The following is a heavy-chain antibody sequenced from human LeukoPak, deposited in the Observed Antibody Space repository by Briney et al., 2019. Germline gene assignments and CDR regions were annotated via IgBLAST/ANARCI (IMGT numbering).Heavy chain of an antibody. V-gene: IGHV3-74*01. CDR2: INTDGSRT. Sequence: PGGSLRLSCAASGFTFSSYSMNWVRQAPGKGLVWVSRINTDGSRTSYADSVKGRFTISRDNAENTLYLQMNSLRAEDTAVYYCARRRDIVVVPAAYNWFDPWGQGTLVTVSS. CDR1: GFTFSSYS. CDR3: ARRRDIVVVPAAYNWFDP. J-gene: IGHJ5*02. D-gene: IGHD2-2*01.